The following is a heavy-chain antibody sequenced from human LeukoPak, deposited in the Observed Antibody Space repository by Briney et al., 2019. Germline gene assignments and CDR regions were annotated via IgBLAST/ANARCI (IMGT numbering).Heavy chain of an antibody. CDR1: GGSISSYY. CDR2: IYYSGST. V-gene: IGHV4-59*01. D-gene: IGHD3-3*01. CDR3: ARGHPTYYDFWSGYYYYFDY. J-gene: IGHJ4*02. Sequence: PSETLSLTCTVSGGSISSYYWSWIRQPPGKGLEWIGYIYYSGSTNYNPSLKSRVTISVDTSKNQFSLKLSSVTAADTAVYYCARGHPTYYDFWSGYYYYFDYWGQGTLVTVSS.